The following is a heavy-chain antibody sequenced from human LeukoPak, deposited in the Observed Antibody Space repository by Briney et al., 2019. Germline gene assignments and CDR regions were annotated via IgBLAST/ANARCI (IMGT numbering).Heavy chain of an antibody. Sequence: GGSLRLSCAASGFTFSSYGMHWVRQAPGKGLEWVSTLSGSGVSTYYADSVKGRFTISRDNSKNTLYLQMNSLRAEDTAVYYCAKDDSRAWFDPWGQGTLVIVSS. CDR2: LSGSGVST. D-gene: IGHD2-21*01. J-gene: IGHJ5*02. CDR1: GFTFSSYG. CDR3: AKDDSRAWFDP. V-gene: IGHV3-23*01.